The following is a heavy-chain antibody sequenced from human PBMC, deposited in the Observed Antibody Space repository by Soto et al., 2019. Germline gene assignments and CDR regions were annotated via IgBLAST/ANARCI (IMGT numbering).Heavy chain of an antibody. Sequence: HPGGSLRLSCAASGFTFSSYGMHWVRQAPGKGLEWVANIKQDGSEKYYVDSVKGRFTISRDNAKNSLYLQMNSLRAEDTAVYYCARDFGIAVAGVYWYFDLWGRGTLVTVSS. CDR3: ARDFGIAVAGVYWYFDL. J-gene: IGHJ2*01. CDR2: IKQDGSEK. V-gene: IGHV3-7*03. CDR1: GFTFSSYG. D-gene: IGHD6-19*01.